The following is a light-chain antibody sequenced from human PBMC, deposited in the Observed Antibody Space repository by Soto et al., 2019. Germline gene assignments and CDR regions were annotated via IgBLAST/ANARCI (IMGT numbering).Light chain of an antibody. J-gene: IGKJ1*01. Sequence: EIVLTQSPATLSLSPCERSTLSCRASQSVSSYLAWYQQKPGQAPRLLIYGASNRATGIPDRFSGSGSGTDFTLTISRLDPEDFAMYYCQQYDTSPRTFGQGTKVDIK. V-gene: IGKV3-20*01. CDR3: QQYDTSPRT. CDR1: QSVSSY. CDR2: GAS.